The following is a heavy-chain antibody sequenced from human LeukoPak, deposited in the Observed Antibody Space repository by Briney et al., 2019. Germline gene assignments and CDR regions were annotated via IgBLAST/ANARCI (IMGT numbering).Heavy chain of an antibody. Sequence: QPGRSLRLSCAASGFTFSNYAMSWVRQAPGKGLEWVSGISGGGATKYYADSVKGRFTISRDNSKNTLFLQMNSLRVEDTAVYYCAKCSDYHDSSGYYDYWGQGSLVTVSS. CDR1: GFTFSNYA. CDR2: ISGGGATK. D-gene: IGHD3-22*01. J-gene: IGHJ4*02. CDR3: AKCSDYHDSSGYYDY. V-gene: IGHV3-23*01.